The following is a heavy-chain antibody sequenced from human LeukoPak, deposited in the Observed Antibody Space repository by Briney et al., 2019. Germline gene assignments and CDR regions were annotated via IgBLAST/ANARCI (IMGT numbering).Heavy chain of an antibody. V-gene: IGHV1-69*05. CDR2: IIPIFGTA. Sequence: SVKVSCTASGGTFSSYAISSVRQAPGHGLEWMGGIIPIFGTANYAQKFQGRVTITTDESTSTAYMELSSLRSEDTAVHYCASSRDGYNGYYYYYSMDVWGKGTTVTVSS. D-gene: IGHD5-24*01. CDR1: GGTFSSYA. CDR3: ASSRDGYNGYYYYYSMDV. J-gene: IGHJ6*03.